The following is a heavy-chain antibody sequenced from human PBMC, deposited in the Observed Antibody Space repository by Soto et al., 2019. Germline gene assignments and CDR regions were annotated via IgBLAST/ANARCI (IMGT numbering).Heavy chain of an antibody. Sequence: ASVKVSCKASGYTFTGYYMHWVRQAPGQGLEWMGWINPNSGGTNYAQKLQGRVTMTRDTSISTAYMELSRLRSDDTAVYYCAREKGITIFGVVPSMDVWGQGTTVTVSS. CDR2: INPNSGGT. CDR3: AREKGITIFGVVPSMDV. CDR1: GYTFTGYY. J-gene: IGHJ6*02. V-gene: IGHV1-2*02. D-gene: IGHD3-3*01.